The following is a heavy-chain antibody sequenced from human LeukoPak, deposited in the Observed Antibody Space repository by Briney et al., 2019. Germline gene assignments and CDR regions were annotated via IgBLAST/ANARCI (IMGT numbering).Heavy chain of an antibody. CDR1: GGSISSYY. Sequence: SETLSLTCTVSGGSISSYYWSWIRQPPGKGLEWIGYIYYSGSTNYNPSLKSRATISVDTSKNQFSLKLSSVTAADTAVYYCARENSGTYYYFDYWGQGTLVTVSS. D-gene: IGHD1-26*01. CDR2: IYYSGST. J-gene: IGHJ4*02. V-gene: IGHV4-59*01. CDR3: ARENSGTYYYFDY.